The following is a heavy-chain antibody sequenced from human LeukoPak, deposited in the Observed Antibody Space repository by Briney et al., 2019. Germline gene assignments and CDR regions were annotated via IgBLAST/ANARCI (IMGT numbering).Heavy chain of an antibody. CDR2: IYYSGST. V-gene: IGHV4-39*07. J-gene: IGHJ4*02. CDR1: GGSINSSSYY. CDR3: ARVTGYMIEDYFDY. Sequence: SETLSLTCTVSGGSINSSSYYWGWIRQPPGKGLEWIGSIYYSGSTNYKPSLKSRVTISVETSKNQFSLKLRSVTAADTAVYYCARVTGYMIEDYFDYWGQGTLVTVSS. D-gene: IGHD3-22*01.